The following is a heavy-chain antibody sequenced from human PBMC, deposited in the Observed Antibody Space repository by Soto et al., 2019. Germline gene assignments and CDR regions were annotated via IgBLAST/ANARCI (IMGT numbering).Heavy chain of an antibody. CDR2: IYYSGST. CDR1: VGTINSYF. Sequence: PAETLSLICTVSVGTINSYFWSWVRQPPGKGLEWIGYIYYSGSTNYNPSLKSRVTISVDTSKNQFSLKLSSVTAADTAVYYCARSEETYYYYYGMDVWGQGTTVTVSS. V-gene: IGHV4-59*01. CDR3: ARSEETYYYYYGMDV. J-gene: IGHJ6*02.